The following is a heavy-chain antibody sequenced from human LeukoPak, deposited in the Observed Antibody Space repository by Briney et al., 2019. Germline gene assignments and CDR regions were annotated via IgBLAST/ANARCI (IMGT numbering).Heavy chain of an antibody. V-gene: IGHV1-46*01. CDR1: GYTFTSYY. CDR3: ARDPPLNCSGGSCYSGGAFDI. Sequence: ASVKVSCKASGYTFTSYYMHWVRQAPGEGLEWMGIINPSGGSTGYAQKFQGRVTMTRDTSTSTVYMELSSLRSEDTAVYYCARDPPLNCSGGSCYSGGAFDIWGQGTMVTVSS. J-gene: IGHJ3*02. CDR2: INPSGGST. D-gene: IGHD2-15*01.